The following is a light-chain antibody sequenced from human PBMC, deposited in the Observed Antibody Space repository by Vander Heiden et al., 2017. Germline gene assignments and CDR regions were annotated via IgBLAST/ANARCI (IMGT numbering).Light chain of an antibody. CDR1: QSVSSY. V-gene: IGKV3-15*01. CDR2: GAS. J-gene: IGKJ2*01. Sequence: EIVMTQSPATLSVSPGERATLSCRASQSVSSYLAWYQQKPGQAPRLLIYGASTRANGLPDRFSGSGSGTEFTLTISSRQSEDFAVYYWHQDNTSLSFGQGTKLDIK. CDR3: HQDNTSLS.